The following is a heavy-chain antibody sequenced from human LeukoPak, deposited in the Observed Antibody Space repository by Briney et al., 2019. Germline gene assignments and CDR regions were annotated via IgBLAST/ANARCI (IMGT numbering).Heavy chain of an antibody. CDR3: ARDDYGRTDAFDI. D-gene: IGHD4-17*01. Sequence: GGSLRLSCAASGFTFSSYSMNWVSQAPGKGLEWVSYISSSSSTIYYADSVKGRFTISRDNAKNSLYLQMNSLRAEDTAVYYCARDDYGRTDAFDIWGQGTMVTVSS. CDR1: GFTFSSYS. CDR2: ISSSSSTI. J-gene: IGHJ3*02. V-gene: IGHV3-48*01.